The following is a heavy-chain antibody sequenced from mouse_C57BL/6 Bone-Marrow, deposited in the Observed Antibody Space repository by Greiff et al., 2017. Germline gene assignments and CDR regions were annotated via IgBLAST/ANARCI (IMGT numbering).Heavy chain of an antibody. CDR3: ARSLGGDDVRWFAD. V-gene: IGHV1-81*01. CDR1: GYTFTSYG. Sequence: VQLQQSGAELARPGASVKLSCKASGYTFTSYGMHWVKQRPGQGLEWIGEIYPTSGNTNYNEKFKGKATMTADKSSSTAYMQLRSLTSEDSAVXYGARSLGGDDVRWFADWGQGTTVTVSA. D-gene: IGHD2-2*01. CDR2: IYPTSGNT. J-gene: IGHJ3*01.